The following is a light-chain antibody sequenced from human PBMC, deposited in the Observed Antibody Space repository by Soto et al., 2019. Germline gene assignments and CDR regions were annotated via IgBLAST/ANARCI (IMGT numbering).Light chain of an antibody. Sequence: QSVLTQPPSASGTPGQRITISCSGSSSNIGSNYVFWYQQLPGTAPKLLIYRNNHRPSGVPDRFSASKSGTSASLAISGLRSEDEADYYCATWDDGLYGIFGGWTKVTVL. J-gene: IGLJ2*01. CDR3: ATWDDGLYGI. CDR2: RNN. CDR1: SSNIGSNY. V-gene: IGLV1-47*01.